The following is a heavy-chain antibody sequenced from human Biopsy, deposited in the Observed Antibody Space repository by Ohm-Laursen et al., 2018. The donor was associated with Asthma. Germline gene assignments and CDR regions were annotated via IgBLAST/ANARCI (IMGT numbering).Heavy chain of an antibody. J-gene: IGHJ5*02. CDR1: AYTFIGYH. CDR2: INPNGGAT. CDR3: ARVQKSPGDRWFDP. V-gene: IGHV1-2*06. Sequence: SVKVSCNASAYTFIGYHLHWVRQAPGEGLEWMGRINPNGGATIYAQKFQGRVAMTRDTSISTAYMELSRLTSDDTAVYYCARVQKSPGDRWFDPWGQGTLVTVSS. D-gene: IGHD7-27*01.